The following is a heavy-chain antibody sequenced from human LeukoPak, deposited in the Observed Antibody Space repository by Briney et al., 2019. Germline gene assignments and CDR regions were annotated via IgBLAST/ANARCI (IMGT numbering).Heavy chain of an antibody. CDR1: GYTLTELS. CDR2: FDPEDGET. J-gene: IGHJ4*02. V-gene: IGHV1-24*01. Sequence: GASVKVSCKVSGYTLTELSMHWVRQAPGKGLEWMGGFDPEDGETIYAQKFQGRVTMTEDTSTDTAYMELSSLRSEDTAVYYCATQRPDLTGYCPFDYWGQGTLVTVSS. CDR3: ATQRPDLTGYCPFDY. D-gene: IGHD3-9*01.